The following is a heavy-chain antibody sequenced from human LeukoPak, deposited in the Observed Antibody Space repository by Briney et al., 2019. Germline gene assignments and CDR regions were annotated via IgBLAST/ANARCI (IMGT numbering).Heavy chain of an antibody. V-gene: IGHV4-39*07. CDR1: GGSISNSYYY. J-gene: IGHJ4*02. D-gene: IGHD6-6*01. CDR3: ARGARKYYFDY. Sequence: SETLSLTCTVSGGSISNSYYYWGWIRQPPGKGLEWIGSLHYSGSTYYNPSLKSRVTISVDTSKNQFSLKLSSVTAADTAVYYCARGARKYYFDYWGQGTLVTVSS. CDR2: LHYSGST.